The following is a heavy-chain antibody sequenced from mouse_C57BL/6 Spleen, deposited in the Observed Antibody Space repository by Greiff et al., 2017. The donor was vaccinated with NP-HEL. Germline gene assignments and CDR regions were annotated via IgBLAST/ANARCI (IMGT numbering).Heavy chain of an antibody. Sequence: QVQLQQPGAELVKPGASVKLSCKASGYTFTSYWMHWVKQRPGQGLEWIGMIHPNGGSSNYNEKFKSKATLTVDKSSSTAYMQLSSLTSEDAAVYYCARNSNYGAWFAYWGQGTLVTVSA. D-gene: IGHD2-5*01. V-gene: IGHV1-64*01. CDR3: ARNSNYGAWFAY. CDR2: IHPNGGSS. J-gene: IGHJ3*01. CDR1: GYTFTSYW.